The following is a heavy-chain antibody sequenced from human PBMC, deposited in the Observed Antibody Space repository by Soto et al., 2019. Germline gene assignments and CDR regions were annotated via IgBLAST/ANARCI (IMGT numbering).Heavy chain of an antibody. Sequence: GGSLRLSCAASGITFSSYGMHWVRQAPGKGLEWVAVISYDGSNKFYADSVKGRFTISRDNAKNTLYLQMNSLRAEDTAVYYCVRGPFYGSSWGQGTLVTVSS. D-gene: IGHD6-13*01. V-gene: IGHV3-30*03. CDR2: ISYDGSNK. CDR1: GITFSSYG. CDR3: VRGPFYGSS. J-gene: IGHJ4*02.